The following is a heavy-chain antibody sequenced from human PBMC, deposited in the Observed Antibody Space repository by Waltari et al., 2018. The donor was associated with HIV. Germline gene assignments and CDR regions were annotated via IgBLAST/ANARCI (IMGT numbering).Heavy chain of an antibody. CDR1: GVTLRSYS. Sequence: EVQLVESGGGLVKPGGCLRISCAASGVTLRSYSMNWVRQAPGKGLEWVSSISSSSSYIYYADSVKGRFTISRDNAKNSLYLQMNSLSAEDTAVYYCARVNHYYGMDVWGQGTTVTVSS. V-gene: IGHV3-21*01. J-gene: IGHJ6*02. CDR2: ISSSSSYI. CDR3: ARVNHYYGMDV.